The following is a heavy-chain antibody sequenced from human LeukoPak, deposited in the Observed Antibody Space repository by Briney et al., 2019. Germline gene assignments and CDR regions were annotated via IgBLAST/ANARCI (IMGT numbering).Heavy chain of an antibody. CDR1: GFNFDRYT. D-gene: IGHD3-10*02. J-gene: IGHJ4*02. CDR3: AKELDTMFFDY. Sequence: GGSLRFSCATSGFNFDRYTIHWVRQAPGKGLEWVSLAGWAGGTTFYSDSVRGRFTISRDSGRKSVYLQMNSLTTDDTAFYFCAKELDTMFFDYWGQGALVTVSS. CDR2: AGWAGGTT. V-gene: IGHV3-43*01.